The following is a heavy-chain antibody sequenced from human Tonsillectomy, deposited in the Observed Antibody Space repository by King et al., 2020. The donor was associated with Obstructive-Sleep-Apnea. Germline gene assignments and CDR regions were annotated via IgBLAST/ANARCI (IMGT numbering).Heavy chain of an antibody. CDR1: GYTFTSYD. CDR2: MNPNSGNT. J-gene: IGHJ3*02. CDR3: ARSGNGVEAFDI. Sequence: QLVQSGAEVKKPGASVKVSCKASGYTFTSYDIKWVRQATGQGPEWMGWMNPNSGNTGYSQKVQGRVTMTRNTSISTAYMELSSLGSLDTAVYYCARSGNGVEAFDIWGQGTMVTVSS. V-gene: IGHV1-8*01. D-gene: IGHD1-26*01.